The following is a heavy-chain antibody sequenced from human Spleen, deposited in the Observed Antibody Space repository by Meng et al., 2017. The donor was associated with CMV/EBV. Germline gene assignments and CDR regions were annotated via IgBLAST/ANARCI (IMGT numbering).Heavy chain of an antibody. D-gene: IGHD2-15*01. J-gene: IGHJ4*02. Sequence: LSLTCAVYGGSFSGYYWSWIRQAPGKGLEWVSYISSSGSIIYYADSVKGRFTISRDNAKNSLYLQLNSLRAEDTALFYCARGTLSSRYCSGRSCSYYLDFWGQGTLVTVSS. V-gene: IGHV3-11*04. CDR1: GGSFSGYY. CDR2: ISSSGSII. CDR3: ARGTLSSRYCSGRSCSYYLDF.